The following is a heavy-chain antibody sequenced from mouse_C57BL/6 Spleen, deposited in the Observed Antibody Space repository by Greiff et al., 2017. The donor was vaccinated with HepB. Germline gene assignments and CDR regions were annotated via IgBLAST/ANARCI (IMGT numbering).Heavy chain of an antibody. J-gene: IGHJ2*01. Sequence: VHVKQSGPVLVKPGPSVKISCKASGFTFTDYYMHWVKQSHGKSLEWIGLVYPYNGGTSYNQKFKGKATLTVDTSSSTAYMELNSLTSEDSAVYYCARVYYGSSMGYFDYWGQGTTLTVSS. CDR2: VYPYNGGT. CDR3: ARVYYGSSMGYFDY. V-gene: IGHV1-36*01. CDR1: GFTFTDYY. D-gene: IGHD1-1*01.